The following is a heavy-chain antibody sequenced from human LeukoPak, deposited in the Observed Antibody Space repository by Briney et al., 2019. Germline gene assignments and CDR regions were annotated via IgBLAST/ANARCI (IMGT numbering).Heavy chain of an antibody. CDR2: IYSGGST. CDR1: GFTVSSDY. CDR3: VNVVRSGPRIYFDY. J-gene: IGHJ4*02. Sequence: GGSLRLSCAASGFTVSSDYLSWVRQAPGKGLEWVSIIYSGGSTYYADSAKGRFTISRDNSKNTLYLQMNSLRAEDTAVYYCVNVVRSGPRIYFDYWGQGTLVTVSS. D-gene: IGHD2-15*01. V-gene: IGHV3-53*01.